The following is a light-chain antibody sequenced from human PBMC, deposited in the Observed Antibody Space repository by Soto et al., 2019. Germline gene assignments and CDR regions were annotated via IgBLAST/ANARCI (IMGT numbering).Light chain of an antibody. CDR3: QQYGSSPTT. CDR2: GAS. CDR1: HSVFNNH. J-gene: IGKJ1*01. Sequence: EIVLTQSPGTLSLSPGERATLSCRASHSVFNNHIGWYQQKPGQAPRRLIFGASFRATGIPDRFSGSGSGTDFTLTISRLEPEDFAVYYCQQYGSSPTTFGQGTKVDIK. V-gene: IGKV3-20*01.